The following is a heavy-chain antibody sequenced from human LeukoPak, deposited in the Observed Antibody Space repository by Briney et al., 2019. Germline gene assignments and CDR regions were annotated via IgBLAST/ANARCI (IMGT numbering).Heavy chain of an antibody. CDR2: IYYSGST. CDR1: GGSISSGDYY. Sequence: SQTLSLTCTVSGGSISSGDYYWSWIRQPPGKGLEWIGYIYYSGSTYYNPSLKSRVTISVDTSKNQFSLKLSSVTAADTAVYYCARVWTSIAAAGTDFDWFDPWGQGTLVTVSS. CDR3: ARVWTSIAAAGTDFDWFDP. D-gene: IGHD6-13*01. J-gene: IGHJ5*02. V-gene: IGHV4-30-4*01.